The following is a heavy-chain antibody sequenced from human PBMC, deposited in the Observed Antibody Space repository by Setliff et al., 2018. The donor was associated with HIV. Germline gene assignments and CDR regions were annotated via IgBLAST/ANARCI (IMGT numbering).Heavy chain of an antibody. CDR2: IYTSGST. V-gene: IGHV4-4*07. CDR3: ARGPSGRAPAPARAPHYYGLDL. D-gene: IGHD2-2*01. CDR1: GGSISSYY. Sequence: SETLSLTCTVSGGSISSYYWSWIRQPAGKGLEWIGHIYTSGSTNYNPSLKSRVTMSVDTSKNQFSLKLSSVTAADKAVYYCARGPSGRAPAPARAPHYYGLDLWGPGTTVTVSS. J-gene: IGHJ6*01.